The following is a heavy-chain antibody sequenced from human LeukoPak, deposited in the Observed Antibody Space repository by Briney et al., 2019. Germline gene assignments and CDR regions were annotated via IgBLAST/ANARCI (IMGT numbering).Heavy chain of an antibody. V-gene: IGHV3-23*01. CDR2: ISSSGDTT. D-gene: IGHD3-16*01. Sequence: GGSLRLSCVGSGFTFNSYAMSWVRQRPGQGPEWASMISSSGDTTDYAESVKDRFTISRDNAKNTLYLQIESPRGEDTAIYICAKDPRAMGRYFFGDWGQGTLVTVSS. J-gene: IGHJ4*01. CDR3: AKDPRAMGRYFFGD. CDR1: GFTFNSYA.